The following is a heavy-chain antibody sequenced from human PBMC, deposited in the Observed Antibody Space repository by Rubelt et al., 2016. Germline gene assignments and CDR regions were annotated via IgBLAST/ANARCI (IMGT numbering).Heavy chain of an antibody. CDR2: DT. Sequence: DTNYSPSFQGQVTISADKSISTAYLQWSSLKASDIAMYYCARQPSPNGYFDLWGRGTLVTVSS. V-gene: IGHV5-51*01. J-gene: IGHJ2*01. D-gene: IGHD2-8*01. CDR3: ARQPSPNGYFDL.